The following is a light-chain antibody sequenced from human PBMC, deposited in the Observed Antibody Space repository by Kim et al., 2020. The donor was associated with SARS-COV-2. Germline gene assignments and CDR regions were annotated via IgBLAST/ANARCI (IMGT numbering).Light chain of an antibody. V-gene: IGKV3-20*01. CDR2: GAS. CDR3: QQYGNSIT. CDR1: QNVDYNH. J-gene: IGKJ5*01. Sequence: VSPGERAILSCRASQNVDYNHLAWYQQRPGQAPRPLMYGASIRATGIPDRFSGSGSGTDFTLTISRLGPEDFAVYYCQQYGNSITFGQGTRLEIK.